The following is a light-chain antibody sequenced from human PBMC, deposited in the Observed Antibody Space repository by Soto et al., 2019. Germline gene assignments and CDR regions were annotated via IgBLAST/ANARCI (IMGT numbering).Light chain of an antibody. V-gene: IGLV1-47*01. CDR2: RNN. Sequence: QSVLTQPPSASGTPGQRVTISCSGSSSNIGSNYVYWYQQLPGTAPKLLIYRNNQRPSGVPDRFSGSKSGTSASLAISGLRSEDEADYYCAAWYDSLSGWVFGGGTKLTV. J-gene: IGLJ3*02. CDR3: AAWYDSLSGWV. CDR1: SSNIGSNY.